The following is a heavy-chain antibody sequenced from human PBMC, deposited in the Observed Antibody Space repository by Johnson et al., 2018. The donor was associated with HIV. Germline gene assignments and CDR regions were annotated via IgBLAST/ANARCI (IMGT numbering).Heavy chain of an antibody. D-gene: IGHD3/OR15-3a*01. J-gene: IGHJ3*02. V-gene: IGHV3-30-3*01. Sequence: QVQLVESGGGVVQPGRSLRLSCAASGFTFSSYAMHWVRQAPGKGLEWVAVISYDGSNKYYADSVKGRFTISRDNSKNTLYLQMNSLRAEDTAVYYCARDNEYFVLVGAFDIWGQGTMVTVSS. CDR2: ISYDGSNK. CDR3: ARDNEYFVLVGAFDI. CDR1: GFTFSSYA.